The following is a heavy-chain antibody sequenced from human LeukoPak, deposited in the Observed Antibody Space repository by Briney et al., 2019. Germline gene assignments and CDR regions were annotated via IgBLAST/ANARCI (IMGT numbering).Heavy chain of an antibody. CDR3: ATTLYGSGSYYIDYYYYYRMDV. V-gene: IGHV3-7*01. Sequence: GGSLRLSCAASGFTFSSYWMSWVRQAPGKGLEWVANIKQDGSEKYYVDSVKGRFTTSRDNAKNSLYLQMNSLRAEDTAVYYCATTLYGSGSYYIDYYYYYRMDVWGQGTTVTVSS. J-gene: IGHJ6*02. CDR1: GFTFSSYW. D-gene: IGHD3-10*01. CDR2: IKQDGSEK.